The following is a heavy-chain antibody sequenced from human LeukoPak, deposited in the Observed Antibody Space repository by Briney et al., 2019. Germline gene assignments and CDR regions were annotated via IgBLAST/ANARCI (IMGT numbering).Heavy chain of an antibody. D-gene: IGHD6-13*01. CDR3: ARDEEKAAGSL. V-gene: IGHV1-69*13. Sequence: ASVKVSCKPSGGTFGSYAISWVRQAPGQGLEWVGGIIPLFGAPLYAQKFQGRVTITADERTSTVYMDLSSLRSDDTVVYYCARDEEKAAGSLWGQGTPVIVSS. CDR2: IIPLFGAP. J-gene: IGHJ4*02. CDR1: GGTFGSYA.